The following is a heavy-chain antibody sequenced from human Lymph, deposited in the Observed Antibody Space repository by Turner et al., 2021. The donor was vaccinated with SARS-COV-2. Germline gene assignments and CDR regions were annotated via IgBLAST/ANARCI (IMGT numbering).Heavy chain of an antibody. D-gene: IGHD4-17*01. CDR2: IYSGGST. CDR1: DFIVSSNY. V-gene: IGHV3-53*01. J-gene: IGHJ4*02. Sequence: EVQLVGSGGGLIQPGGSLRLSCAASDFIVSSNYMTWVRQAPGKGLEWFSMIYSGGSTFYADSVKGRFTISRDNSRNTLYLQMNSLRAEDTAVYYCARVLPYGDYFDYWGQGTLVTVSS. CDR3: ARVLPYGDYFDY.